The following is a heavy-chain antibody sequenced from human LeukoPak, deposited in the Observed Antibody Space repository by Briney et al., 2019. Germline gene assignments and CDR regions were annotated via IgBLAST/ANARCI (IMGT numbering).Heavy chain of an antibody. J-gene: IGHJ4*02. CDR2: ISSSSSYI. D-gene: IGHD3-9*01. CDR1: GFTFSSYS. CDR3: ARDLSYYDILTGYYPHYFDY. V-gene: IGHV3-21*01. Sequence: PGGSLRLSCAASGFTFSSYSMNWVRQDPGKGLEWVSSISSSSSYIYYADSVKGRFTISRDNAKNSLYLQMNSLRAEDTAVYYCARDLSYYDILTGYYPHYFDYWGQGTLVTVSS.